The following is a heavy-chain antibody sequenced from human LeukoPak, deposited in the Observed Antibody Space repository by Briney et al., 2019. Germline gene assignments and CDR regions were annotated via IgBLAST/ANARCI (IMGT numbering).Heavy chain of an antibody. Sequence: GGSLRLSCTASGLTVSSNCMSWVRQAPGKGLEWVSFIYSGGNTYYADSVKGRFTISRDNAKNSLYLQMNSLRADDTAMYYCARDNWGSFDYWGQGTLVTVSS. CDR3: ARDNWGSFDY. D-gene: IGHD3-16*01. J-gene: IGHJ4*02. CDR1: GLTVSSNC. CDR2: IYSGGNT. V-gene: IGHV3-53*01.